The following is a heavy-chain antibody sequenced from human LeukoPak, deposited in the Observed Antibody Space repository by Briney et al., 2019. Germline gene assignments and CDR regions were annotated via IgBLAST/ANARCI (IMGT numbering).Heavy chain of an antibody. CDR3: AKTPLPYTVTTNLFDY. CDR1: GFTFDDYA. D-gene: IGHD4-17*01. J-gene: IGHJ4*02. V-gene: IGHV3-9*01. Sequence: GGSLRLSCAASGFTFDDYAMHWVRQAPGKGLEWVSGISWNSGSIGYADSVKGRFTISRDNAKNSLYLQMNSLRAEDTALYYCAKTPLPYTVTTNLFDYWGQGTLVTVSS. CDR2: ISWNSGSI.